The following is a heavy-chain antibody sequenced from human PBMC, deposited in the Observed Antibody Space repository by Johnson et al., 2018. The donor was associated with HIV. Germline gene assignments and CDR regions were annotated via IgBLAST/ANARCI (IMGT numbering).Heavy chain of an antibody. Sequence: VQLVESGGGLVQPGGSLRLSCAASGFTFSSYDMHWVRQAPGKGLVWVSRMNGDGSSTTYADSVKGRLTISRDNAKNTRYLQMNSLRVEDTAVYYCAREQELIGGRAFDIWGQGKMGTVSS. J-gene: IGHJ3*02. D-gene: IGHD6-13*01. CDR3: AREQELIGGRAFDI. CDR2: MNGDGSST. V-gene: IGHV3-74*01. CDR1: GFTFSSYD.